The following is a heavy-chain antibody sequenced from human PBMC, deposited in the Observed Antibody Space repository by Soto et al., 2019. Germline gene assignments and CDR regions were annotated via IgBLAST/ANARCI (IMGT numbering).Heavy chain of an antibody. J-gene: IGHJ5*02. CDR1: GFTFSNYA. CDR3: AKDSSSWDPNWFDP. V-gene: IGHV3-23*01. CDR2: ISGSGGST. D-gene: IGHD6-13*01. Sequence: PGRSLRLSCAASGFTFSNYAMSSVRQAQGKGLEWVSAISGSGGSTYYADSVKGRFTISRDNSKITLYLQMNSLRAEDTAVYYCAKDSSSWDPNWFDPWGQGTLVTVSS.